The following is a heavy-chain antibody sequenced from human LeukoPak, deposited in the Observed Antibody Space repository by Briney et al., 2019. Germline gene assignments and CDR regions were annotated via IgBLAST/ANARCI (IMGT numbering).Heavy chain of an antibody. V-gene: IGHV3-23*01. CDR1: GFTFSSYA. CDR3: AKKAGAYSSSWRSYFDY. D-gene: IGHD6-13*01. J-gene: IGHJ4*02. Sequence: GGSLRLSCAASGFTFSSYAMSWVRQAPGKGLEWVSAISGSGGSTYYADSVKGRFTISRDNSKNTLYLQMNSLRAEDTAVYYCAKKAGAYSSSWRSYFDYWGQGTLVTVSS. CDR2: ISGSGGST.